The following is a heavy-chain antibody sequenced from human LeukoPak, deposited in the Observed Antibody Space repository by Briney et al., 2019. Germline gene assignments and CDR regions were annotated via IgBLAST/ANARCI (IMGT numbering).Heavy chain of an antibody. CDR3: AKDYYDSSGLGYFDY. Sequence: GGSLILSCAASGFTFSSYAMSWVRQAPGKGLEWVSAISGSGGSTYYADSVKGRFTISRDNSKHTMYLQMNSLRAEDTAVYYCAKDYYDSSGLGYFDYWGQGTLVTVSS. V-gene: IGHV3-23*01. D-gene: IGHD3-22*01. CDR1: GFTFSSYA. J-gene: IGHJ4*02. CDR2: ISGSGGST.